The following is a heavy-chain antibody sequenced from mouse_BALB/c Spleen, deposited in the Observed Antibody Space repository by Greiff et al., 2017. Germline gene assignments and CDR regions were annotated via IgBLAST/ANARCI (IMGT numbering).Heavy chain of an antibody. Sequence: EVKVVESGGGLVKPGGSLKLSCAASGFTFSDYYMYWVRQTPEKRLEWVATISDGGSYTYYPDSVKGRFTISRDNAKNNLYLQMSSLKSEDTAMYYCATTGHYYAMDYWGQGTSVTVSS. J-gene: IGHJ4*01. V-gene: IGHV5-4*02. CDR1: GFTFSDYY. CDR3: ATTGHYYAMDY. CDR2: ISDGGSYT. D-gene: IGHD4-1*02.